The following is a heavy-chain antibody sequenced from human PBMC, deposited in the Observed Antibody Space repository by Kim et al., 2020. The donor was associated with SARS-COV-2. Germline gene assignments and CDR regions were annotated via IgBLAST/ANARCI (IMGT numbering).Heavy chain of an antibody. J-gene: IGHJ6*02. Sequence: YAQKFQGRVTMTEDTSTDTAYMELISLRSEDTAVYYCAGAVAALWYGMDVWGQGTTVTVSS. V-gene: IGHV1-24*01. D-gene: IGHD6-19*01. CDR3: AGAVAALWYGMDV.